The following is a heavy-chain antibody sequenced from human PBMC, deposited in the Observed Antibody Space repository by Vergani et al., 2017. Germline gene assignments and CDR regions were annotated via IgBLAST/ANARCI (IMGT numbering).Heavy chain of an antibody. J-gene: IGHJ6*02. CDR3: AKANPRNSGYDYLYYYHAMDV. Sequence: EVQLLESGGDLVQPGGSLRLSCAASGFTFNHYAMNWVRQAPGKGLEWVSGISGSGGSTYYAGSVKGRFTISRDSSKNTLYLQMNSLSDGDTAVYYCAKANPRNSGYDYLYYYHAMDVWGRGTTVTVSS. D-gene: IGHD5-12*01. CDR1: GFTFNHYA. V-gene: IGHV3-23*01. CDR2: ISGSGGST.